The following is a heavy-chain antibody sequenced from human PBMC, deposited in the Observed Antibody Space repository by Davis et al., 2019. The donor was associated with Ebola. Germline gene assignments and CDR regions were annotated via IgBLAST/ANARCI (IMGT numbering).Heavy chain of an antibody. Sequence: AASVKVSCKASGYNFKTKYMNWVRQAPGHGLKWMGVIHPTDGSTTYAQEFQGRVTMTRNTSISTAYIELSSLRSEDTAVYYCARGIYSSSWYGAYWGQGTLVTVSS. CDR1: GYNFKTKY. V-gene: IGHV1-46*02. D-gene: IGHD6-13*01. J-gene: IGHJ4*02. CDR2: IHPTDGST. CDR3: ARGIYSSSWYGAY.